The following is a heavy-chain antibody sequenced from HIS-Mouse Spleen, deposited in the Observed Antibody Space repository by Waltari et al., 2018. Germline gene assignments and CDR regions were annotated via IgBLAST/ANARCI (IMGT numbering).Heavy chain of an antibody. V-gene: IGHV3-7*01. CDR3: ARALHQLDY. CDR1: GFTFSSYW. Sequence: EVQLVESGGGLVQPGGSLRPSCAAPGFTFSSYWMSWVRQAPGKGLEWVANIKQDGSEKYYVDSVKGRFTISRDNAKNSLYLQMNSLRAEDTAVYYCARALHQLDYWGQGTLVTVSS. J-gene: IGHJ4*02. CDR2: IKQDGSEK. D-gene: IGHD2-2*01.